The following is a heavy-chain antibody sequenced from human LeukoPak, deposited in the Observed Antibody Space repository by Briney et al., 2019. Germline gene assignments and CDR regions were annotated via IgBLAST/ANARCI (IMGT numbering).Heavy chain of an antibody. CDR1: GFTFSSYW. J-gene: IGHJ3*02. D-gene: IGHD2-2*02. V-gene: IGHV3-74*01. CDR3: AKDQGGYCSSTSCYMDAFDI. CDR2: INTDGSST. Sequence: GGSLRLSCAASGFTFSSYWMHWVRQAPGKGLVWVSRINTDGSSTSYADSVKGRFTISRDNSKNTLYLQMNSLRAEDTAVYYCAKDQGGYCSSTSCYMDAFDIWGQGTMVTVSS.